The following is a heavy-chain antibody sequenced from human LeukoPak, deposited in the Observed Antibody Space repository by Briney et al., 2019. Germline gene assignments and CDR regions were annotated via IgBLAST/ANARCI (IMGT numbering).Heavy chain of an antibody. CDR3: ARSFPRDTATVAY. D-gene: IGHD5-18*01. CDR1: GYTFTSYY. Sequence: ASVNVSCKASGYTFTSYYMHWVRQAPGQGLEWMGIINPSGGSTSYAQNFQGRVTMTRDMSTSTVYMELSGLRSEDTAVYYCARSFPRDTATVAYWGQGSLVTVSS. J-gene: IGHJ4*02. V-gene: IGHV1-46*01. CDR2: INPSGGST.